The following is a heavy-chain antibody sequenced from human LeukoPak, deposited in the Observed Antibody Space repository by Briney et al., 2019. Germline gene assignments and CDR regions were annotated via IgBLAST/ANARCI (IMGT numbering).Heavy chain of an antibody. J-gene: IGHJ6*02. CDR2: IYSGGST. CDR1: GFTVSSNY. CDR3: AREYCSSTSCYVGHYYGMDV. V-gene: IGHV3-66*01. Sequence: GGSLRLSCAASGFTVSSNYMSWVRQAPGKGLEWVSVIYSGGSTYYADSVKGRFTISRDNSKNTLYLQMNSLRAEDTAVYYCAREYCSSTSCYVGHYYGMDVWGQGTTVTVSS. D-gene: IGHD2-2*01.